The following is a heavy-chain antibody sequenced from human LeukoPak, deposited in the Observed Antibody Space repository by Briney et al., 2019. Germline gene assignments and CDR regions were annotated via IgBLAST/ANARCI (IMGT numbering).Heavy chain of an antibody. CDR1: GFTFSSYS. D-gene: IGHD3-22*01. CDR3: ARDGTYYDSSGYYYVLDY. V-gene: IGHV3-21*01. J-gene: IGHJ4*02. CDR2: ISSSSSYI. Sequence: GGSLRLSCAASGFTFSSYSMNWVRQAPGKGLEWVSSISSSSSYIYYADSVKGRFTISRDNAKNSLYLQMNSLRAEDTAVYYCARDGTYYDSSGYYYVLDYWGQGTLVTVSS.